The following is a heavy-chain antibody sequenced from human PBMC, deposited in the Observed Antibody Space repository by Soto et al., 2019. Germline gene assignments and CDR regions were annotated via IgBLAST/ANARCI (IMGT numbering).Heavy chain of an antibody. J-gene: IGHJ4*02. Sequence: TLVNPTQTLTLTCTFSGFSLTTYGVGVGWIRQPPGKALEWLALIFWNDDERYSPSLKSRLTITKDTSKNQVALTMSNMDPVDTATYYCVKTGYSYDTFGYWGRGNLVTVSS. D-gene: IGHD5-18*01. CDR2: IFWNDDE. CDR3: VKTGYSYDTFGY. V-gene: IGHV2-5*04. CDR1: GFSLTTYGVG.